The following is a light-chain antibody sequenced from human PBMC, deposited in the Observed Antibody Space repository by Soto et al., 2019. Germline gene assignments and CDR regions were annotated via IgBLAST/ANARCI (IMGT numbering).Light chain of an antibody. V-gene: IGLV1-44*01. CDR1: SSNIGDNT. J-gene: IGLJ3*02. Sequence: QSVLTQPPSASGTPGQRVTISCSGSSSNIGDNTVNWYQQLPGTAPKLLIYSDSHRPSAVPDRFSGSKSGTSASLAISGLQSEDEADYYCAAWDDSLNGWVFGGGTKLTVL. CDR2: SDS. CDR3: AAWDDSLNGWV.